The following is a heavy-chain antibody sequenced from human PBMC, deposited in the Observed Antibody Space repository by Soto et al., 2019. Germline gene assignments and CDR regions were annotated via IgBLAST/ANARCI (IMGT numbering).Heavy chain of an antibody. Sequence: SVKVSCKASGGTFSSYAISWVRQAPGQGLEWMGGIIPIFGTANYAQKFQGRVTITADESTSTAYMELSSLRSEDTAVCYCARHDCGGDCFGISQTDYDYYGMDVWGQGTTVTVSS. D-gene: IGHD2-21*02. CDR1: GGTFSSYA. CDR2: IIPIFGTA. V-gene: IGHV1-69*13. J-gene: IGHJ6*02. CDR3: ARHDCGGDCFGISQTDYDYYGMDV.